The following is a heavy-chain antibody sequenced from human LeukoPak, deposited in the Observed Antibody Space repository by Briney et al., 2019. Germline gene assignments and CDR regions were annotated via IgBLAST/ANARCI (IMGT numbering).Heavy chain of an antibody. V-gene: IGHV3-30*02. CDR3: ARVALGRDHYDSSGYYYVGAFDI. J-gene: IGHJ3*02. Sequence: GGSLRLSCAASGFTFSSHGMHWVRQAPGKGLERVAFIRYDGNKKYYADSVKGRFTISRDNSKNTLYLQMNSLRAEDTAVYYCARVALGRDHYDSSGYYYVGAFDIWGQGTMVTVSS. D-gene: IGHD3-22*01. CDR2: IRYDGNKK. CDR1: GFTFSSHG.